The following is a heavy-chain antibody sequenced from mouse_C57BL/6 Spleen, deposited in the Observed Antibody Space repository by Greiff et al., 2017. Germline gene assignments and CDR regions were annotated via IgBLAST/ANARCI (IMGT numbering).Heavy chain of an antibody. V-gene: IGHV1-15*01. Sequence: VQRVESGAELVRPGASVTLSCKASGYTFTDYEMHWVKQTPVHGLEWIGAIDPETGGTAYNQKFKGKAILTADKSSSTAYMELRSLTSEDSAVYYCTRWYYGSSFAMDYWGQGTSVTVSS. D-gene: IGHD1-1*01. CDR3: TRWYYGSSFAMDY. J-gene: IGHJ4*01. CDR2: IDPETGGT. CDR1: GYTFTDYE.